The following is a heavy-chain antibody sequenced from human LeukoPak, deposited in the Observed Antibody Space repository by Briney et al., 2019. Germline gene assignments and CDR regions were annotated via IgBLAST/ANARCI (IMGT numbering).Heavy chain of an antibody. J-gene: IGHJ6*03. Sequence: PSETLSLTCTVSGGFINSYYWSWIRQPAGKGLEWIGRVYTSGITNYNPSLKSRITMSVDTSKNQFSLKLTSVTAADTAVYCCARHNGFDRGYYYYMDVWGKGTTVTVSS. CDR2: VYTSGIT. CDR1: GGFINSYY. V-gene: IGHV4-4*07. CDR3: ARHNGFDRGYYYYMDV. D-gene: IGHD3-9*01.